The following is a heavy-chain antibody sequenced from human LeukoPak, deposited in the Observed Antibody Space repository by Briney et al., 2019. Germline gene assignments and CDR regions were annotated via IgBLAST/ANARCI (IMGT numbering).Heavy chain of an antibody. CDR2: INPNSGGT. Sequence: GASVKVSCKASGYTFTGYYMHWVRQAPGQGLEWMGWINPNSGGTNYAQKFQGRVTMTRDTSISTAYMELSRLRSDDTAVYYCARENYGSGSYYNHWYYYGMDVWGQGTTVTVSS. D-gene: IGHD3-10*01. CDR1: GYTFTGYY. V-gene: IGHV1-2*02. CDR3: ARENYGSGSYYNHWYYYGMDV. J-gene: IGHJ6*02.